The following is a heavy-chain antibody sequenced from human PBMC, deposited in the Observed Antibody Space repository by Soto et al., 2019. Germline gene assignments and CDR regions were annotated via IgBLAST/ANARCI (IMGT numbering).Heavy chain of an antibody. V-gene: IGHV3-33*01. CDR2: IWYDGSNK. D-gene: IGHD3-10*01. Sequence: RLSCAASGFTFSSYGMHWVRQAPGKGLEWVAVIWYDGSNKYYADSVKGRFTISRDNSKNTLYLQMNSLRAEDTAVYYCARDEGFGPVYYYNGMDVWGQGTTVTVSS. J-gene: IGHJ6*02. CDR1: GFTFSSYG. CDR3: ARDEGFGPVYYYNGMDV.